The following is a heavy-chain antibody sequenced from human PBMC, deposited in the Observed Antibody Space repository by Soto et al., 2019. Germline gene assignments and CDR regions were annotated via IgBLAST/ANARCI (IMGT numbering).Heavy chain of an antibody. Sequence: QVQLVESGGGVVQPGRSLRLSCAASGFTFSSYGMHWVRQAPGKGLEWVAVIWSDGSNKYYADSVKGRFTISRDNSKNTLYLQMNSLRAEDTAVYYCARELAAAGPIYYYYYGMDVWGQGTTVTVSS. CDR1: GFTFSSYG. J-gene: IGHJ6*02. CDR2: IWSDGSNK. CDR3: ARELAAAGPIYYYYYGMDV. V-gene: IGHV3-33*01. D-gene: IGHD6-13*01.